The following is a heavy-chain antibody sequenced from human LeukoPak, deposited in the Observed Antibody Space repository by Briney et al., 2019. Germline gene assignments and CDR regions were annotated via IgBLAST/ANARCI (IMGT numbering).Heavy chain of an antibody. V-gene: IGHV3-21*01. CDR2: ISGSSSYI. D-gene: IGHD3-3*01. CDR1: GFSFSSYT. CDR3: ARDRSAEYYFDY. J-gene: IGHJ4*02. Sequence: GGSLRLSCAASGFSFSSYTMNWVRQAPGKGLEWVSSISGSSSYIYYADSVKGRFTISRGNAKNSLFLQMNSLRAEDTAVYYCARDRSAEYYFDYWGQGTLVTVSA.